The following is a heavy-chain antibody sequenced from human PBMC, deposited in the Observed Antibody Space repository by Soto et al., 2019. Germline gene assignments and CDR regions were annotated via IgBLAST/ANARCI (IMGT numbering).Heavy chain of an antibody. D-gene: IGHD2-2*01. V-gene: IGHV4-4*03. CDR3: ARCRSYCSSTNCAKYYYYGMDV. J-gene: IGHJ6*02. CDR1: GGSISSSNW. Sequence: LRETLSLTCAVSGGSISSSNWWSWVRQPPGKGLEWIGEIYHSGSTNYNPSLKSRVTISVDKSKNQFSLKLSSVTAADTAVYYCARCRSYCSSTNCAKYYYYGMDVWGQGTTVTVSS. CDR2: IYHSGST.